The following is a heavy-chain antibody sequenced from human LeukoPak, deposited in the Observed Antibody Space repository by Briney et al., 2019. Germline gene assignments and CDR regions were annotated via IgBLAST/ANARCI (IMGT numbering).Heavy chain of an antibody. D-gene: IGHD3-9*01. Sequence: SETLSLTCTVSGGSISSGGYYWSWIRQPPGKGLEWIGYIYHSGSTYYSPSLKSRVTISVDRSKNQFSLKLSSVTAADTAVYYCARGANVLRYFDWLYYFDYWGQGTLVTVSS. J-gene: IGHJ4*02. V-gene: IGHV4-30-2*01. CDR3: ARGANVLRYFDWLYYFDY. CDR2: IYHSGST. CDR1: GGSISSGGYY.